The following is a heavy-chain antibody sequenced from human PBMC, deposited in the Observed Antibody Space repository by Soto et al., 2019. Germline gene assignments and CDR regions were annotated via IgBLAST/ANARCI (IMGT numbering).Heavy chain of an antibody. J-gene: IGHJ6*02. CDR3: ARDFVVYAMRGYYYYGMDV. CDR2: IYYSGST. Sequence: QVQLQESGPGLVKPSETLSLTCTVSGGSISSYYWSWIRQPPGKGLEWIGYIYYSGSTNYNPSLKSRVTISVDTSKNQFSLKLSSVTAADTAVYYCARDFVVYAMRGYYYYGMDVWGQGTTVTVSS. V-gene: IGHV4-59*01. D-gene: IGHD2-8*02. CDR1: GGSISSYY.